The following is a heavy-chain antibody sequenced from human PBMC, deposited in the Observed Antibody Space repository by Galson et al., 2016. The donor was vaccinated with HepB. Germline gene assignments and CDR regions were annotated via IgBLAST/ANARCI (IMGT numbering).Heavy chain of an antibody. CDR1: GFPFSGYP. V-gene: IGHV3-30*04. D-gene: IGHD2-21*01. CDR2: ISYDGTKI. J-gene: IGHJ4*02. Sequence: SLRLSCAASGFPFSGYPIHWVRQAPGKGLDWVASISYDGTKINYADSVKGRFTISRDNSKNTVSLQVNSLRAEDTAMYYCARVPPLVVVISMELGFYFDNWGQGTLVTVSS. CDR3: ARVPPLVVVISMELGFYFDN.